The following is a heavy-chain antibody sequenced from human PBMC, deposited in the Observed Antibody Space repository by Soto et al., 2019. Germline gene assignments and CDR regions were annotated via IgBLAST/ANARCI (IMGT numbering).Heavy chain of an antibody. CDR1: GGSISSYY. Sequence: PSETLSLTCTVSGGSISSYYGGWFRQPPGKGLEWIGYIYYSGSTTYHPSLKSRVTISVDTSKNQFSLNLTSVTAADMAVYYCARLGGYYQAFDQWGQGSLVTVSS. V-gene: IGHV4-59*08. D-gene: IGHD3-22*01. CDR2: IYYSGST. CDR3: ARLGGYYQAFDQ. J-gene: IGHJ4*02.